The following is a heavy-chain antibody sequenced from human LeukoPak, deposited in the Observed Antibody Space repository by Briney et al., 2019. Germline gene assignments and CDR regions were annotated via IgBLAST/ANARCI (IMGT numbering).Heavy chain of an antibody. D-gene: IGHD3-10*01. Sequence: PGGSLRLSCAASGFTFSSHSMNWARQAPGKGLEWVSYISSSSTIYYADSVKGRFTISRDNAKNSLYLQMNSLRAEDTAVYYCARGAYYYGDWGQGTLVTVSS. CDR3: ARGAYYYGD. CDR2: ISSSSTI. CDR1: GFTFSSHS. J-gene: IGHJ4*02. V-gene: IGHV3-48*01.